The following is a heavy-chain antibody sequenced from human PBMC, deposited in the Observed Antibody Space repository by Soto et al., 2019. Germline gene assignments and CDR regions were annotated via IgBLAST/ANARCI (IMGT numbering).Heavy chain of an antibody. J-gene: IGHJ4*02. CDR2: IYYSGST. CDR1: GGSISSYY. D-gene: IGHD6-13*01. CDR3: AGHSSSWYDDDY. V-gene: IGHV4-59*08. Sequence: SETLSLTCTVSGGSISSYYWSWIRQPPGKGLEWIGYIYYSGSTNYNPSLKSRVTISVDTSKNQFSLKLSSVTAADTAVYYCAGHSSSWYDDDYWGQGTLVTVSS.